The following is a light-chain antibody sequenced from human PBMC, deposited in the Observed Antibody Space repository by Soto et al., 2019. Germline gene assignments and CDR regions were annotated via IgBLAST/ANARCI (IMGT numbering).Light chain of an antibody. Sequence: QSALTQPASVSGSPGQSITISCTGTSSDVGGYNYVSWYQQHPGKAPKLMIYEVTNRPSGISNRFSGSKSGNTASLTISGLQAEDEADYYCSSYPSSSTVPWVFGTGTKVTVL. CDR1: SSDVGGYNY. CDR2: EVT. V-gene: IGLV2-14*01. J-gene: IGLJ1*01. CDR3: SSYPSSSTVPWV.